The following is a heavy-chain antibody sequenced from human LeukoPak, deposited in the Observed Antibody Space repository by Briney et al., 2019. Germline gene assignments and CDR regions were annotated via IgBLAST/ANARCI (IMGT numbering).Heavy chain of an antibody. D-gene: IGHD3-22*01. V-gene: IGHV1-2*02. CDR2: INPNSGGT. J-gene: IGHJ4*02. CDR3: ARITYYYDSSGYRFDY. CDR1: GYTFTGYY. Sequence: APVKVSCKASGYTFTGYYMHWVRQAPGQGLEWMGWINPNSGGTNYAQKFQGRVTMTRDTSISTAYMELSRLRSDDTAVYYCARITYYYDSSGYRFDYWGQGTLVTVSS.